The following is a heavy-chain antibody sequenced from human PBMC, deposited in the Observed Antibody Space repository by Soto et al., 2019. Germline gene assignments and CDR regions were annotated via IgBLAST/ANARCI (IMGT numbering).Heavy chain of an antibody. D-gene: IGHD3-3*01. CDR1: GGSVNGYY. CDR2: INHTGGT. J-gene: IGHJ5*02. V-gene: IGHV4-34*01. Sequence: SETLSLTCAVYGGSVNGYYWNWIRQPPGKGLEWIGEINHTGGTHYNPSLKSRVTMSVDTSKNQFSLRLSSVTAADTAIYYCATRITVFGLLIPPFDPWGQGTQVLVSS. CDR3: ATRITVFGLLIPPFDP.